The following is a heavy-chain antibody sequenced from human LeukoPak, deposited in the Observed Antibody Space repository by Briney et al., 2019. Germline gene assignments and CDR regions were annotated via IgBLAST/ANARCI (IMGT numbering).Heavy chain of an antibody. J-gene: IGHJ4*02. CDR2: ISSSGDST. D-gene: IGHD6-13*01. Sequence: GGSLRLSCPPSGFTLSNYAMRWVRHAPGKGLEWVSAISSSGDSTYYADSVKGRFSISRDTSKNTLYLQINSLRAEDTAVYYCAKDIYNSSPHGGYWGQGTLVTVSS. CDR3: AKDIYNSSPHGGY. V-gene: IGHV3-23*01. CDR1: GFTLSNYA.